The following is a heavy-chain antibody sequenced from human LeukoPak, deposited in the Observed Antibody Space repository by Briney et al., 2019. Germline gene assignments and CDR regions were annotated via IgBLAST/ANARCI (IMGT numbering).Heavy chain of an antibody. CDR3: ARSEGYSSSWYIQH. CDR2: IYDSEST. J-gene: IGHJ1*01. CDR1: GGSISSGGYY. D-gene: IGHD6-13*01. V-gene: IGHV4-31*03. Sequence: PSETLSLTCSVSGGSISSGGYYWSWIRQHPGKGLEWIGYIYDSESTYYNPSLKSRVTISADTSKNQFSLKLNSVTAADTAVYFCARSEGYSSSWYIQHWGQGTLVTVSS.